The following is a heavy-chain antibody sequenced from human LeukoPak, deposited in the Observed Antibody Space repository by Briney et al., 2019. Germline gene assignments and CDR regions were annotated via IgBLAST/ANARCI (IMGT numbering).Heavy chain of an antibody. V-gene: IGHV3-23*01. CDR1: GFNFMRYA. D-gene: IGHD6-19*01. CDR3: ARSRSGSVAGTSDY. Sequence: AGSLRLSCAASGFNFMRYAMSWVRQAPGKGLEWVSSVSTDGDTYYTDSVKGRFTISRDGSTNTLFLQMISLRAGDTALYYCARSRSGSVAGTSDYWGQGTLVIVSS. J-gene: IGHJ4*02. CDR2: VSTDGDT.